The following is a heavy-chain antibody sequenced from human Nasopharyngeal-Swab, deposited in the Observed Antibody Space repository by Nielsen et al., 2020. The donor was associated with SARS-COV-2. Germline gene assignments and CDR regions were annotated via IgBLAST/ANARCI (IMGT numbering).Heavy chain of an antibody. CDR3: ARARAAAGIYFDY. CDR2: INHSGST. V-gene: IGHV4-30-2*02. D-gene: IGHD6-13*01. Sequence: RQAPGKGLAWFGYINHSGSTYYNPSLKSRVTISVDRSKYQFSLKLSSVTAADTAVYYCARARAAAGIYFDYWGQGTLVTVSS. J-gene: IGHJ4*02.